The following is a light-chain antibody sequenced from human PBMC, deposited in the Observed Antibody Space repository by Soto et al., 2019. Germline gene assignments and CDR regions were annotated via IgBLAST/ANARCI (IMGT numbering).Light chain of an antibody. CDR2: GNS. V-gene: IGLV1-40*01. Sequence: QSVLTQPPSVSGAPVQSVTISCTGSSSNIGAGYDVHWYQQLPGTAPKLLIYGNSNRPSGVPDRFSGSKSGTSASLAITGLQAEDEADYYCQSSDSSLTVFGTGTKVTVL. CDR1: SSNIGAGYD. CDR3: QSSDSSLTV. J-gene: IGLJ1*01.